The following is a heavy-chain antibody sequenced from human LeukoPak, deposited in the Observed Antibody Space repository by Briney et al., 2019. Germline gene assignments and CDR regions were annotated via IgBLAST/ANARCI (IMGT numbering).Heavy chain of an antibody. V-gene: IGHV3-23*01. J-gene: IGHJ3*02. Sequence: PGGSLRLSCAASGFTFSSYAMSWVRQAPGKGLEWVSAISGSGGSTYYADSVKGRFTISRDNSKNTLYLQMNSLRAEDTAVYYCAKDVYCSGGSCYRAFDIWGQGTMVTVSS. CDR3: AKDVYCSGGSCYRAFDI. CDR2: ISGSGGST. D-gene: IGHD2-15*01. CDR1: GFTFSSYA.